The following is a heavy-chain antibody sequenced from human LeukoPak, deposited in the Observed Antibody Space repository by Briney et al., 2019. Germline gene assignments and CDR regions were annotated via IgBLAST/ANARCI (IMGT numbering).Heavy chain of an antibody. CDR1: GFTFSSYS. D-gene: IGHD3-22*01. V-gene: IGHV3-21*01. J-gene: IGHJ4*02. CDR2: ISSSSSYI. CDR3: ARDQDSYGQDYYDSSGYYR. Sequence: GGSLRLSCAASGFTFSSYSMNWVRQAPGKGLEWVSSISSSSSYIYYADSVKGRFTISRDNAKNSLYLQMNSLRAEDTAVYYCARDQDSYGQDYYDSSGYYRWGQGTLVTDSS.